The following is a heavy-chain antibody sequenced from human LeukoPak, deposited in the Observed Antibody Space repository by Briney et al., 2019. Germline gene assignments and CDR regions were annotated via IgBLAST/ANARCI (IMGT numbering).Heavy chain of an antibody. CDR2: INHSGST. V-gene: IGHV4-34*01. D-gene: IGHD3-10*01. Sequence: PSETLSLTCAVYGGSFSGYYWSWIRQPPGKGLEWIGEINHSGSTNYNPSLKSRVTISVDTSKNQFSLKLSSVTAADTAVYYCARARRYGSGRRFFDYWGQGTLVAVSS. CDR1: GGSFSGYY. CDR3: ARARRYGSGRRFFDY. J-gene: IGHJ4*02.